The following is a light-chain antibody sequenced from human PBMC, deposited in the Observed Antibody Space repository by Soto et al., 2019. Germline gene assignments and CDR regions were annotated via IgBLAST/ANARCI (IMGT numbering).Light chain of an antibody. Sequence: ETVLTQSPGTLSLSPGERATLSCWTSQSVSNSYLAWYQQKPGQAPRLLIYDASSRAPGIPDRFSGSGSGTDFTLTISRLEPEDFAVYYCQQFGSSRYTFGQGTKLEIK. J-gene: IGKJ2*01. CDR1: QSVSNSY. CDR3: QQFGSSRYT. V-gene: IGKV3-20*01. CDR2: DAS.